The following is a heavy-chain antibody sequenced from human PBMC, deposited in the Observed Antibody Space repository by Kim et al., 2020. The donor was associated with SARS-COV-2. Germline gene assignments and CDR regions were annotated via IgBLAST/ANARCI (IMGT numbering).Heavy chain of an antibody. CDR3: AREPPPPNIVVVPAAGYYGMDV. CDR2: INPSGGST. D-gene: IGHD2-2*01. Sequence: ASVKVSCKASGYTFTSYYMHWVRQAPGQGLEWMGIINPSGGSTSYAQKFQGRVTMTRDTSTSTVYMELSSLRSEDTAVYYCAREPPPPNIVVVPAAGYYGMDVWGQGTTVTVSS. CDR1: GYTFTSYY. V-gene: IGHV1-46*01. J-gene: IGHJ6*02.